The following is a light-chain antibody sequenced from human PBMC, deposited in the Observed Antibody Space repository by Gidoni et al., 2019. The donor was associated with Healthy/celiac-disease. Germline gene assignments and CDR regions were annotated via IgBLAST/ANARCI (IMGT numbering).Light chain of an antibody. J-gene: IGKJ1*01. Sequence: DIQMTQPPSPLSASVGDRASNTCRTSQSISSYLNWYQQKPGKAPKPLLYAASSLQSGVPSRFSCSGSGTGFTLTISSLQPGDFATYFCQQSYSTPRTFGQGTKVEIK. CDR3: QQSYSTPRT. CDR2: AAS. V-gene: IGKV1-39*01. CDR1: QSISSY.